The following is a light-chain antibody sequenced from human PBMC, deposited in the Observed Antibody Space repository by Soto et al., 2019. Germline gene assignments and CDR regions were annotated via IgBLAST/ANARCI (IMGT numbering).Light chain of an antibody. V-gene: IGKV1-12*01. Sequence: DIQMTQSPSFVSASVGDRVTVTCRASQDISSWLAWYQQKPGKAPKLLIYTTSTLGSGVPSRFSGSRSGTDFHLTLRRLQAEGFATLLFQQGNKFPHPFGQGTRLEIK. CDR3: QQGNKFPHP. CDR1: QDISSW. J-gene: IGKJ5*01. CDR2: TTS.